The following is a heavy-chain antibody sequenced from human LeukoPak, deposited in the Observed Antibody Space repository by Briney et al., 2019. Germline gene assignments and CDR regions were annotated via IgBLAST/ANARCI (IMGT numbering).Heavy chain of an antibody. Sequence: ASVKVSCKTSGYTFTDHYFHWLRQAPGQGLEWMGWIHPKSGDTNYAERFQGRVTMTRDTSISTAYMELSRLRSDDTAVYYCARSDVGAILWAFDIWGQGTMVTVSS. CDR1: GYTFTDHY. J-gene: IGHJ3*02. V-gene: IGHV1-2*02. D-gene: IGHD1-26*01. CDR2: IHPKSGDT. CDR3: ARSDVGAILWAFDI.